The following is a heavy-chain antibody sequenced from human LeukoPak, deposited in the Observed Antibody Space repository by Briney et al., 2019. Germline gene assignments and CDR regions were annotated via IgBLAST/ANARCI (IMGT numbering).Heavy chain of an antibody. V-gene: IGHV3-23*01. CDR2: ISGSGGST. J-gene: IGHJ1*01. CDR1: GFTFSSDA. D-gene: IGHD4-17*01. CDR3: AKGHGDYVPAEYLQH. Sequence: GGSLRLSCAASGFTFSSDAMSWVRQAPRKGLEWGSAISGSGGSTYYAESVKGRVTISRDNSKNTLYLQMNSVSAEDTAVYSCAKGHGDYVPAEYLQHWGQGTLVNVSS.